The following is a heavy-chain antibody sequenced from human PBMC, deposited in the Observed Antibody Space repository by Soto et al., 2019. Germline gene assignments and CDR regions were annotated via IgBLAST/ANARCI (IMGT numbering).Heavy chain of an antibody. J-gene: IGHJ3*02. V-gene: IGHV5-51*01. D-gene: IGHD3-22*01. CDR2: IYPGDSDT. CDR1: GYSFTSYW. CDR3: VSPSHYDSSGYLDAFDI. Sequence: PGESLKISCKGSGYSFTSYWIGWVRQMPGKGLEWMGIIYPGDSDTRYSPSFQGQVTISADKSISTAYLQWSSLKASDTAMYYCVSPSHYDSSGYLDAFDIWGQGTMVTVS.